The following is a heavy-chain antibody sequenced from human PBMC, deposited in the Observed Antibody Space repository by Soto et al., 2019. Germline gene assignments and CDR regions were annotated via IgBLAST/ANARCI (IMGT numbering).Heavy chain of an antibody. CDR3: ARDLFLGIAAAENHRLVDY. Sequence: QVQLVQSGAEVKKPGASVKVSCKASGYTFTSYGISWVRQAPGHGLEWMGWISAYNGNTNYAQKLQGRVTMTTDTSTRTAYMELRSLRSDATALYYCARDLFLGIAAAENHRLVDYWGQGTLVTFSS. D-gene: IGHD6-13*01. V-gene: IGHV1-18*01. CDR2: ISAYNGNT. CDR1: GYTFTSYG. J-gene: IGHJ4*02.